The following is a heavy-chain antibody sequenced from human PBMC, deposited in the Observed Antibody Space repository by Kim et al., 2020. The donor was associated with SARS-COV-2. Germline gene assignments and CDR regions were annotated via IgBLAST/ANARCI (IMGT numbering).Heavy chain of an antibody. Sequence: GGSLRLSCAASGFTFSSYAMHWVRQAPGKGLEWVAVISYDGSNKYYADSVKGRFTISRDNSRNTLYLQMNSLRAEDTAVYYCARDLYSSGWYGYYYYGM. CDR2: ISYDGSNK. CDR3: ARDLYSSGWYGYYYYGM. CDR1: GFTFSSYA. J-gene: IGHJ6*01. V-gene: IGHV3-30*04. D-gene: IGHD6-19*01.